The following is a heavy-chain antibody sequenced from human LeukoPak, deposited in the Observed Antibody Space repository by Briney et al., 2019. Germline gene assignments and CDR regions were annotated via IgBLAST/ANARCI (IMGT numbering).Heavy chain of an antibody. J-gene: IGHJ5*02. CDR3: ARVVVPAAMAFNWFDP. CDR2: IYHSGST. Sequence: SETLSLTCAVSGGSISSSNWWSWVRPPPGKGLEWIGEIYHSGSTNYNPSLKSRVTISVDKSKNQFSLKLSSVTAADTAVYYCARVVVPAAMAFNWFDPWGQGTLVTVSS. D-gene: IGHD2-2*01. V-gene: IGHV4-4*02. CDR1: GGSISSSNW.